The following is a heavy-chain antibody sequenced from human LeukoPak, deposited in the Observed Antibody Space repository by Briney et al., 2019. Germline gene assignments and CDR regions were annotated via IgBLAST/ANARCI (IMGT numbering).Heavy chain of an antibody. CDR1: GYTLTELS. CDR3: ARDPDMSSSGLVRWFDP. Sequence: ASVKVSCKVSGYTLTELSMHWVRQAPGKGLEWMGGFDPEDGETIYAQKFQGRVTMTRDTSISTAYMELSRLRSDDTAVYYCARDPDMSSSGLVRWFDPWGQGTLVTVSS. D-gene: IGHD5-18*01. CDR2: FDPEDGET. V-gene: IGHV1-24*01. J-gene: IGHJ5*02.